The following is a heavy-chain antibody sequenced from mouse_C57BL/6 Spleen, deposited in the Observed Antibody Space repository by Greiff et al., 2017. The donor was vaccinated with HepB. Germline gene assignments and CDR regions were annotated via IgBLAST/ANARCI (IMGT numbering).Heavy chain of an antibody. CDR1: GYTFTSYW. CDR3: AREGVYYGSSYFDY. CDR2: INPSNGGT. V-gene: IGHV1-53*01. Sequence: QVQLKQPGTELVKPGASVKLSCKASGYTFTSYWMHWVKQRPGQGLEWIGNINPSNGGTNYNEKFKSKATLTVDKSSSTAYMQLSSLTSEESAVYYCAREGVYYGSSYFDYWGQGTTLTVSS. J-gene: IGHJ2*01. D-gene: IGHD1-1*01.